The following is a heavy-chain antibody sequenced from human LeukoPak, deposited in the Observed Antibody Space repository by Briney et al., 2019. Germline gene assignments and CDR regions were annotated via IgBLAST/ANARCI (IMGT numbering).Heavy chain of an antibody. D-gene: IGHD5-24*01. J-gene: IGHJ4*02. Sequence: SETLSLTCTVSGGSISSYYWSWIRQPPGKGLEWIGYIYYSGSTNYNPSLKSRVTISVDTSKNQFSLKLSSVTAVDTAVYYCARVGGYNSPFVYWGQGTLVTVSS. V-gene: IGHV4-59*01. CDR1: GGSISSYY. CDR3: ARVGGYNSPFVY. CDR2: IYYSGST.